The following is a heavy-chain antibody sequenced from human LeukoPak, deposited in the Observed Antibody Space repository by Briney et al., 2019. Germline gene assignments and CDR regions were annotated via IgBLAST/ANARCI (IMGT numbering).Heavy chain of an antibody. CDR3: ARDREYSNWFDP. Sequence: ASVKVSCKASGYTFTGYYINWVRQAPGQGLEWLGWINPSSGDTNYAHTFQGRVTLTRDTSIRTAYMELSSLTSDDTAVYYCARDREYSNWFDPWGQGTLVTVSS. CDR1: GYTFTGYY. D-gene: IGHD6-6*01. CDR2: INPSSGDT. J-gene: IGHJ5*02. V-gene: IGHV1-2*02.